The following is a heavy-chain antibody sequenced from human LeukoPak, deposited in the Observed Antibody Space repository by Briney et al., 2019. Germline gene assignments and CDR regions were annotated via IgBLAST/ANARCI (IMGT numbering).Heavy chain of an antibody. CDR3: ASSSRTNYDILTGYYDGYYIDY. CDR2: INHSGST. D-gene: IGHD3-9*01. Sequence: SETLSLTCAVYGGSFSGYYWGWIRQPPGKGLEWIGEINHSGSTNYNPSLKSRVTISVDTSKNQFSLKLSSVTAADTAVYYCASSSRTNYDILTGYYDGYYIDYWGQGTLVTVSS. J-gene: IGHJ4*02. V-gene: IGHV4-34*01. CDR1: GGSFSGYY.